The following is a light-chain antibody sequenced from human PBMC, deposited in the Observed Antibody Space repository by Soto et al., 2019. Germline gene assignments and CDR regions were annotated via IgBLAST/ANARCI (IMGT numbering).Light chain of an antibody. J-gene: IGLJ1*01. V-gene: IGLV2-14*01. Sequence: LAQPASVSGSPGQTITISCTGTSSDVGAYNYVSWYQQHPGKAPKLMIYEVSNRPSGVSDRFSGSKSGNTASLTISGPQAADEADYYCSSKRTTASLVFGTGTKVTVL. CDR3: SSKRTTASLV. CDR1: SSDVGAYNY. CDR2: EVS.